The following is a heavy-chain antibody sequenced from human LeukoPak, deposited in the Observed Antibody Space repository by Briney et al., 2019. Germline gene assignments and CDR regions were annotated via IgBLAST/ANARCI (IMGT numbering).Heavy chain of an antibody. J-gene: IGHJ2*01. Sequence: PSETLSLTCTLSGGSISQYYWSWIRQPPGKGPEWIGYVYRSGNTNYNPSLKSRVTISVDTSKNHFSLTLTSVTAADTAVYYCARVKDFAYSFFDLWGRGTLVTVSS. CDR3: ARVKDFAYSFFDL. CDR2: VYRSGNT. V-gene: IGHV4-59*01. CDR1: GGSISQYY.